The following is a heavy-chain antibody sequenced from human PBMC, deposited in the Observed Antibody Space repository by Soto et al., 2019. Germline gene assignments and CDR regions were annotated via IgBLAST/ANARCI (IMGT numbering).Heavy chain of an antibody. D-gene: IGHD6-19*01. J-gene: IGHJ4*02. Sequence: WGSLRLSCASSGFTFTTYSMNWVRQAPGKGLEWVSTISANGGGTYYADSVKGRFTISRDNSKNILYLQTNTLTAEDTAVYYCEKGGRAVAANPFDYWGQGTLVTVSS. CDR1: GFTFTTYS. CDR3: EKGGRAVAANPFDY. CDR2: ISANGGGT. V-gene: IGHV3-23*01.